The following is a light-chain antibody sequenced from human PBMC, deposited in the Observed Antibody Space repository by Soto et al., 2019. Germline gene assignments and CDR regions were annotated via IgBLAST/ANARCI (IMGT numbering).Light chain of an antibody. J-gene: IGLJ1*01. Sequence: QSVLTQPRSVSGSPGQSVTISCTGTSNDVGRFDYVSWYQQHPGKAPKVIIYDVNERPSGVPHRFSVSKSGNTASLTISGLQADDEADYYCCAYAGNSTPYVLGTGTQVTVL. V-gene: IGLV2-11*01. CDR3: CAYAGNSTPYV. CDR2: DVN. CDR1: SNDVGRFDY.